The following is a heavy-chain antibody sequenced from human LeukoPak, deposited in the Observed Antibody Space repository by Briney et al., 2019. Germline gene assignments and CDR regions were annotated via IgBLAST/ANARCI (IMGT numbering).Heavy chain of an antibody. D-gene: IGHD3-10*01. Sequence: PSETLSLTCTVSGGSISTSNYYWGWIRQPPGKGLEWIGEINHSGSTNYNPSLKSRVTISVDTSKNQFSLKLSSVTAADTAVYYCARDGWFGELLGHFDYWGQGTLVTVSS. CDR1: GGSISTSNYY. V-gene: IGHV4-39*07. CDR2: INHSGST. J-gene: IGHJ4*02. CDR3: ARDGWFGELLGHFDY.